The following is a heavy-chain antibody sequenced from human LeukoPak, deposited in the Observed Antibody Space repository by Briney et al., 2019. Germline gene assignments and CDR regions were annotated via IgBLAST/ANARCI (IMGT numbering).Heavy chain of an antibody. CDR2: ISSSGSTI. D-gene: IGHD3-10*02. CDR1: EFTFSSYS. J-gene: IGHJ6*04. Sequence: AGGSLRLSCAGSEFTFSSYSMHWVRQAPGKGLEWVSYISSSGSTIYYADSVKGRFTISRDNAKNSLYLQMNSLRAEDTAVYYCAELGITMIGGVWGKGTTVTISS. CDR3: AELGITMIGGV. V-gene: IGHV3-48*03.